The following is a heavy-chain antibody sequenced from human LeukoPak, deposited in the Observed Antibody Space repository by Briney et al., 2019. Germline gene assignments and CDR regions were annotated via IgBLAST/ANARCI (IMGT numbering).Heavy chain of an antibody. J-gene: IGHJ4*02. D-gene: IGHD1-26*01. CDR1: GFTFSSYS. CDR2: ISSSSSTI. Sequence: PGGSLRLSCAASGFTFSSYSMNWVRQAPGKGLEWVSYISSSSSTIYYADSVKGRFTISRDNAKNSLYLQMNSLRAEDTAVYYCARDAPSKWEPPQRYFDYWGQGTLVTVSS. CDR3: ARDAPSKWEPPQRYFDY. V-gene: IGHV3-48*01.